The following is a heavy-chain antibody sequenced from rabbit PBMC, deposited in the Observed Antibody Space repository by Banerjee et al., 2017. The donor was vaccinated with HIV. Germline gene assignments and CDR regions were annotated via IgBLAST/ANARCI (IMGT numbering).Heavy chain of an antibody. J-gene: IGHJ4*01. CDR1: GFSFSDKYV. Sequence: QEQLEESGGDLVKPEGSLTLTCTASGFSFSDKYVICWVRQAPGKGLEWIACINTSSGSTVYATWAKGRFTISRTSSTTVALQMTSLTAADTATYFCARDLVVVIGWNFNLWGPGTLVTVS. V-gene: IGHV1S45*01. CDR2: INTSSGST. D-gene: IGHD8-1*01. CDR3: ARDLVVVIGWNFNL.